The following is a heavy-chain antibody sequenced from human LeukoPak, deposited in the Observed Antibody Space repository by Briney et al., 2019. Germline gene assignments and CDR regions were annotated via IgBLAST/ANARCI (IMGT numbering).Heavy chain of an antibody. J-gene: IGHJ4*02. D-gene: IGHD2-15*01. Sequence: GGSLRLSCAASGFTFSSYAMSWVRQAPGKGLEWVSAISGSGGSTYYADSVKGRLTISRDNSKNTLYLQMNSLRAEDTAVYYCAKFMGRYCSGGSCYFDYWGQGTLVTVSS. V-gene: IGHV3-23*01. CDR3: AKFMGRYCSGGSCYFDY. CDR2: ISGSGGST. CDR1: GFTFSSYA.